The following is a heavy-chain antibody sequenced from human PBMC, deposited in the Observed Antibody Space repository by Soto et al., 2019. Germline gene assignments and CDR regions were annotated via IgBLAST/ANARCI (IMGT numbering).Heavy chain of an antibody. Sequence: SXTLSLTCTVSGGSISSYYWSWIRQPPGKGLEWIGYIYYSGSTNYNPSLKSRVTISVDTAKNQFSLKLSSVTAADTAVYYCARHVAVADFDDWGQGTLVTVSS. V-gene: IGHV4-59*08. CDR2: IYYSGST. CDR3: ARHVAVADFDD. CDR1: GGSISSYY. D-gene: IGHD6-19*01. J-gene: IGHJ4*02.